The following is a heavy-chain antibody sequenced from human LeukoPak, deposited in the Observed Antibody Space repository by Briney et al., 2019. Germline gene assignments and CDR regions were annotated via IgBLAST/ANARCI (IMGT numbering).Heavy chain of an antibody. CDR3: AKGLGSGWAGLCFDY. CDR1: GFTFTSYA. V-gene: IGHV3-23*01. CDR2: VGGRGRST. J-gene: IGHJ4*02. D-gene: IGHD6-25*01. Sequence: GGSLRLSCAASGFTFTSYAMSWVRQAPGKGLKWVSAVGGRGRSTFYADSVKGRFTISRDNSKNTVYLQMNSLTTEDTAVYYCAKGLGSGWAGLCFDYWGQGTLVPVSS.